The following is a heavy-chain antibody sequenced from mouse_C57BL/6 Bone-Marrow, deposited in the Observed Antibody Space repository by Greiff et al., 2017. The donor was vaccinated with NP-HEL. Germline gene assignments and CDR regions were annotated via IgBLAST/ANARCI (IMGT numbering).Heavy chain of an antibody. CDR3: AIARNYYGSQYYFDY. J-gene: IGHJ2*01. CDR1: GYSITSGYY. V-gene: IGHV3-6*01. D-gene: IGHD1-1*01. Sequence: VQLQQSGPGLVKPSQSLSLTCSVTGYSITSGYYWNWIRQFPGNKLEWMGYISYDGSNNYNSSLKNRISITRDTSKNQFFLKLNSVTTEDTATYYCAIARNYYGSQYYFDYWGQGTTLTVSS. CDR2: ISYDGSN.